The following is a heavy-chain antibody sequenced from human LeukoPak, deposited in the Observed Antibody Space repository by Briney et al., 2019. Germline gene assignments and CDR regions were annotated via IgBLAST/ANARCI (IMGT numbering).Heavy chain of an antibody. D-gene: IGHD5-12*01. Sequence: GESLKISCKGSGYSFPNSWIGWGRQMPGKGLEWMGIIYPGDSDTRYNPSFQGQVTISADKSISTAYLQWSSLKASDTAMYYCARVTCSGYGIGDPGYWGQGTLVTV. CDR3: ARVTCSGYGIGDPGY. V-gene: IGHV5-51*01. J-gene: IGHJ4*02. CDR2: IYPGDSDT. CDR1: GYSFPNSW.